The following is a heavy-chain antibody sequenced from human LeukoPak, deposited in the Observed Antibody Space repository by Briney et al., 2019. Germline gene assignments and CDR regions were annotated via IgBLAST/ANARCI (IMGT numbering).Heavy chain of an antibody. D-gene: IGHD5-18*01. Sequence: GGSLTLSCAASGFTFGTYTMNWLRQAPGKGLEWVSSISISSTYRSYADSVKGRFTMSRDNAKNSLFLQMNSLRAEDTAVYCCARDQPDTAFDYWGQGTLVTVSS. CDR1: GFTFGTYT. V-gene: IGHV3-21*01. CDR2: ISISSTYR. J-gene: IGHJ4*02. CDR3: ARDQPDTAFDY.